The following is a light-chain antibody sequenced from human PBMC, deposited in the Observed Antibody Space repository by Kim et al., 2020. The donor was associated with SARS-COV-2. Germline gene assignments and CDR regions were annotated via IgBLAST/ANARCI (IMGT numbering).Light chain of an antibody. CDR1: NLGDKY. V-gene: IGLV3-1*01. CDR3: QAWDSSIYYV. Sequence: YELTQSPSVSVSPGQTASITCSGDNLGDKYACWYQQKPGQSPVLVIYQDNKRPSGIPERFSGSNSGNTATLTISGTQAMDEADYFCQAWDSSIYYVFGT. J-gene: IGLJ1*01. CDR2: QDN.